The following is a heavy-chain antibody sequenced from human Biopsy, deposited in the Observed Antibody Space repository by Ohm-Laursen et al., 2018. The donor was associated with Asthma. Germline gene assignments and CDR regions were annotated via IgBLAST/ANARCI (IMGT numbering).Heavy chain of an antibody. J-gene: IGHJ4*02. CDR3: ARATSTWSQSGPHYFDH. CDR1: PGSINDYY. CDR2: VHSTGST. D-gene: IGHD6-13*01. Sequence: GTLSLTCAVSPGSINDYYWNWIRQFPGTGLEWIGYVHSTGSTRFNPSLKIRLTISVDTSVDQVSLKLTSVTAADTAVYYCARATSTWSQSGPHYFDHWGQGTLVTVSS. V-gene: IGHV4-59*01.